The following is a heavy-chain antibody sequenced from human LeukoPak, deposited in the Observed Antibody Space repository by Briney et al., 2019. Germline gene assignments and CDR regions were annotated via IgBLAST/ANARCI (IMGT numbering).Heavy chain of an antibody. CDR2: IYPGDSDT. D-gene: IGHD6-6*01. V-gene: IGHV5-51*01. CDR3: ARLFEYSSSSGAFDI. J-gene: IGHJ3*02. Sequence: GESLKISCQGSGYSFTSYWIGWVRQMPGKGLEWMGIIYPGDSDTRYSPSFQGQVTISADKSISTAYLQWSSLKASDTAMYYCARLFEYSSSSGAFDIWGQGTMVTVSS. CDR1: GYSFTSYW.